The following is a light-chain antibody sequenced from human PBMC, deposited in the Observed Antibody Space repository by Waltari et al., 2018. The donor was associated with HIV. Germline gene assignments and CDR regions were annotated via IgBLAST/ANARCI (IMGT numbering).Light chain of an antibody. J-gene: IGKJ1*01. CDR3: QQYARSPWT. Sequence: EIVLTKSPGTLSLSQGERATLSCRPSQTVGNSDLAWYQQKPGQAPRLLIYGASTRAADIPDRFTGSGSGTDFTLTIDTLEPEDFAVYYCQQYARSPWTFGQGTKVEIK. CDR1: QTVGNSD. V-gene: IGKV3-20*01. CDR2: GAS.